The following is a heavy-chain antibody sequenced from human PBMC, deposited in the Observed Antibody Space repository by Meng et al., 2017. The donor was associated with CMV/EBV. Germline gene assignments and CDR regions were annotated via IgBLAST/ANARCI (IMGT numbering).Heavy chain of an antibody. CDR2: ITSSISYI. V-gene: IGHV3-21*01. J-gene: IGHJ4*02. D-gene: IGHD6-13*01. CDR3: ASYSSSWEGY. Sequence: VGAWGVRVNVGGSSSLSCAAAGFPFSSYSRKCGRTGPGKGLEWVSSITSSISYIYYADSVKGRFTISRDNAKNSLYLQMNSLRAEDTAVYYCASYSSSWEGYWGQGTLVTVSS. CDR1: GFPFSSYS.